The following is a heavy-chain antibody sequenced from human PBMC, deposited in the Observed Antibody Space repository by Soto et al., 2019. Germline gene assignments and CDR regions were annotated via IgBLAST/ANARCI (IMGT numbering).Heavy chain of an antibody. Sequence: EVQLLESGGGLVQPGGSLRLSCAASGLTFRSYAMSWVRQAPGKGLEWVSAISGSGNSADYADSVKGRFAISRDNSKNTLYLLMNSLRAEDTAVYYCASPARVSGPNFDYWGQGTLVTVSS. CDR1: GLTFRSYA. V-gene: IGHV3-23*01. CDR3: ASPARVSGPNFDY. D-gene: IGHD5-18*01. J-gene: IGHJ4*02. CDR2: ISGSGNSA.